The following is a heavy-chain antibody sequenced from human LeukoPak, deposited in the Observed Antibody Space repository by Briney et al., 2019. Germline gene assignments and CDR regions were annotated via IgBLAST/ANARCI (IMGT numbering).Heavy chain of an antibody. D-gene: IGHD4-17*01. J-gene: IGHJ4*02. CDR2: INSDGGST. V-gene: IGHV3-74*01. CDR1: GFTFSNYW. CDR3: AKGGATVIDY. Sequence: SGGSLRLSCAASGFTFSNYWMHWVRQAPGKGLVWVSRINSDGGSTTSADSVKGRFTISRDNAKNTLYLQMNSLRAEDTAVYYCAKGGATVIDYWGQGTLVTVSS.